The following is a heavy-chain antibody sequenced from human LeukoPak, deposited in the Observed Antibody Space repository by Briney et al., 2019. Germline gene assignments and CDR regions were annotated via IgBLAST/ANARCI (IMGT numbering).Heavy chain of an antibody. Sequence: GASVKVSCKASGYTFNSYGISWVRQAPGQGLEWMGWISAKNGNINYAQKFQGRVTMTTDTSTRTAYMQLRSLRFDDTAVYYCARGIVVEPAVANPPWDSYYMDVWGKGITVTVSS. CDR3: ARGIVVEPAVANPPWDSYYMDV. J-gene: IGHJ6*03. CDR2: ISAKNGNI. V-gene: IGHV1-18*01. CDR1: GYTFNSYG. D-gene: IGHD2-2*01.